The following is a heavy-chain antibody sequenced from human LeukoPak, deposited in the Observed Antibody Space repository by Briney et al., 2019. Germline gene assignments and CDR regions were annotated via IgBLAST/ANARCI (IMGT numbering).Heavy chain of an antibody. V-gene: IGHV3-20*04. Sequence: GGSLRLSCAASGFTFDDYGMSWVRQAPGKGLEWVSGINWNGGSTGYADSVKGRFTISRDNAKNSLYLQMNSLRAEDTAVYYCARVSQQNTIFGVVIIRLDAFDIWGQGTMVTVSS. CDR1: GFTFDDYG. CDR3: ARVSQQNTIFGVVIIRLDAFDI. D-gene: IGHD3-3*01. J-gene: IGHJ3*02. CDR2: INWNGGST.